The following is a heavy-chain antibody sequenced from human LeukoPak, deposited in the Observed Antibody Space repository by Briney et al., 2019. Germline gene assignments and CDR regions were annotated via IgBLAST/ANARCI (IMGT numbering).Heavy chain of an antibody. CDR2: IYSGGST. CDR3: ARNGGYHFDY. V-gene: IGHV3-66*01. Sequence: GGSLRLSCAASGFTVSSQYMSWVRQAPGKGLDWVSIIYSGGSTYCADSVMGRFSISKDNSKNTLYLQINSLRAEDTAVYYCARNGGYHFDYLGQGTLVTVSS. CDR1: GFTVSSQY. D-gene: IGHD3-22*01. J-gene: IGHJ4*02.